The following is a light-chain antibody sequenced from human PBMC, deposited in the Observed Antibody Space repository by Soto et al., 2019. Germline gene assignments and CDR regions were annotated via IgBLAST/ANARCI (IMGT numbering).Light chain of an antibody. V-gene: IGLV2-11*01. CDR1: NSDVGGYEY. CDR3: SSYAGRYTL. Sequence: QSALTQPRSVSGSPGQSITISCTGSNSDVGGYEYVSWYQQYPGKAPKLMIYDVTKRPSGVPDRFSGSKSGNTASLTISGLQDEDEADYYCSSYAGRYTLIGGGTKLTVL. CDR2: DVT. J-gene: IGLJ2*01.